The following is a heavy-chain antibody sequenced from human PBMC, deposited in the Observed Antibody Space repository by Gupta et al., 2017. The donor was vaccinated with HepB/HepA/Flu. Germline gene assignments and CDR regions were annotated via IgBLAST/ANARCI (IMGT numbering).Heavy chain of an antibody. Sequence: EVQLVESGGGLVQPGGSLRLSCAASGFTFSRYSMNWVRQAPGKGLEWVSYISSSSSTIYYADSVKGRFTISRDNAKNSLYLQMNSLRDEDTAVYYCARTYCSSTSCYYYYFDYWGQGTLVTVSS. CDR2: ISSSSSTI. J-gene: IGHJ4*02. D-gene: IGHD2-2*01. V-gene: IGHV3-48*02. CDR1: GFTFSRYS. CDR3: ARTYCSSTSCYYYYFDY.